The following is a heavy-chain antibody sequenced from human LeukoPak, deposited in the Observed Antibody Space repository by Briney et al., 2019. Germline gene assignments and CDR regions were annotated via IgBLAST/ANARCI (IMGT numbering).Heavy chain of an antibody. CDR1: RGSIRSSSSY. CDR2: IYYSGST. V-gene: IGHV4-39*01. J-gene: IGHJ5*02. CDR3: ARRGSTLFVPHYNWFDP. D-gene: IGHD3-9*01. Sequence: PPETLSLTCTLPRGSIRSSSSYCGSTRHHPGKGLEWLGSIYYSGSTYYNPSLKSRVTISVDTSKNQFSLKLSSVTAADTAVYDCARRGSTLFVPHYNWFDPWSQGTLVTVS.